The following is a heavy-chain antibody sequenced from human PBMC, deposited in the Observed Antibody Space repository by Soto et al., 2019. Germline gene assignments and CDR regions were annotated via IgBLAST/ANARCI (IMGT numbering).Heavy chain of an antibody. D-gene: IGHD3-10*01. CDR3: ARDYYGSGRDGMDV. CDR2: IYHSGST. J-gene: IGHJ6*02. Sequence: SETLSLTCAVSGGSISSSNWWSWVRQPPGKGLEWIGEIYHSGSTNYNPSLKSRVTISVDKSKNQFSLKLSSVTAADTAVYYCARDYYGSGRDGMDVWGQGTTVTVSS. CDR1: GGSISSSNW. V-gene: IGHV4-4*02.